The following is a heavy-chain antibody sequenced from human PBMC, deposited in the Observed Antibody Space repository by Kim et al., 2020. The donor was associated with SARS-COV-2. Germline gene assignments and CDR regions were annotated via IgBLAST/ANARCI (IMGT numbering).Heavy chain of an antibody. CDR3: ARGSSHFDY. CDR2: INHSGST. J-gene: IGHJ4*02. D-gene: IGHD1-26*01. V-gene: IGHV4-34*01. Sequence: SETLSLTCAVYGGSFSGYFWSWIRQPPGKGLEWIGEINHSGSTNYNPSLKSRVTISVDTSKNQFSLKLSSVTAADTAVYYCARGSSHFDYWGQGTLVTVSS. CDR1: GGSFSGYF.